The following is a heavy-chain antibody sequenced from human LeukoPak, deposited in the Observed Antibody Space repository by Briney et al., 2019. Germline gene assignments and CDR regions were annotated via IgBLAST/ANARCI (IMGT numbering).Heavy chain of an antibody. D-gene: IGHD1-1*01. J-gene: IGHJ5*02. CDR2: VLYDGTTK. CDR3: ARAGGPNWPDVNWFGP. Sequence: GRSLGLSCAASGFTFSSYVMHWVRQAPGTGLEWVADVLYDGTTKHYADSVKGRFTISRDNSKNTLYLQMNSLSLEDTAVYYCARAGGPNWPDVNWFGPWGQGTLVTVSS. CDR1: GFTFSSYV. V-gene: IGHV3-30*03.